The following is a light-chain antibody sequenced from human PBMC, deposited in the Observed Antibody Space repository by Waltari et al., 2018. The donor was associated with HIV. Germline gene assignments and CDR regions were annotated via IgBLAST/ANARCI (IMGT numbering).Light chain of an antibody. V-gene: IGLV1-47*01. CDR3: AAWTDSLRAVV. Sequence: QSVLTQPPSASGTPGQRVTISCSGDRSNIGSYYVYWFQQLPGTAPKLLLYSNNQRPSGVPDRFSGSKSGTSASLAISGLRSEDEADYYCAAWTDSLRAVVFGGGTKLSVL. J-gene: IGLJ2*01. CDR1: RSNIGSYY. CDR2: SNN.